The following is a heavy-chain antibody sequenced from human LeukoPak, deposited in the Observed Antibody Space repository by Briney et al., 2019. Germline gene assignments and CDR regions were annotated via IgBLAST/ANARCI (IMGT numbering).Heavy chain of an antibody. Sequence: PGGSLRLSCAASGFTFNNYWIHWVRQAPGKGLVWVSRINSDGSGTIYADSVKGRFTISRDNAKNTLYLQMNSLRAEDTAVYYCARASSSQTYMDVWGKGTTVTISS. CDR1: GFTFNNYW. V-gene: IGHV3-74*01. CDR2: INSDGSGT. J-gene: IGHJ6*03. D-gene: IGHD6-13*01. CDR3: ARASSSQTYMDV.